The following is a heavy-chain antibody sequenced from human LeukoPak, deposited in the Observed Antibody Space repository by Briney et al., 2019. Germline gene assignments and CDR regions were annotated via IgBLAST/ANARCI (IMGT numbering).Heavy chain of an antibody. Sequence: SETLSLTCVVYGGSFSGYYWSWIRQPPGKGLEWIGEINHSGSTNYNPSLKSRVTISVDTSKNQFSLKLSSVTAADTAVYYCARGIRRGIVVVPAARPDYWGQGTLVTVSS. CDR3: ARGIRRGIVVVPAARPDY. V-gene: IGHV4-34*01. CDR1: GGSFSGYY. CDR2: INHSGST. D-gene: IGHD2-2*01. J-gene: IGHJ4*02.